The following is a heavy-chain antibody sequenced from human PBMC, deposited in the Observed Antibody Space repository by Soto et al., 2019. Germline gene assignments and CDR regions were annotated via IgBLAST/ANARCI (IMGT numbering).Heavy chain of an antibody. D-gene: IGHD2-15*01. V-gene: IGHV1-69*01. CDR1: GGTFSSYA. CDR2: IIPIFGTA. Sequence: QVQLVQSGAEVKKPGSSVKVSCKASGGTFSSYAISWVRQAPGQGLEWMGGIIPIFGTANYAQKFQGRVTITADESTSSAYMEVSRLRSEDTAVYYCARLLLGYCSGGSCYGPYYFDYWGQGTLVTVSS. J-gene: IGHJ4*02. CDR3: ARLLLGYCSGGSCYGPYYFDY.